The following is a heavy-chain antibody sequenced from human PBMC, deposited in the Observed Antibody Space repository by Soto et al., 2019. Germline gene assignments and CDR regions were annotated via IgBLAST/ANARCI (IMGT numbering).Heavy chain of an antibody. D-gene: IGHD3-22*01. CDR2: ISGSGGSK. Sequence: GGSLRLSCAASGFTFSSYAMSWVRQAPGKGLEWVSAISGSGGSKYYADSVKGRFTISRDNSKNTLYLQMNSLRAEDTAVYYCAKDGEGTYYYDSSGYYSFDYWGQGTLVTVSS. CDR1: GFTFSSYA. V-gene: IGHV3-23*01. J-gene: IGHJ4*02. CDR3: AKDGEGTYYYDSSGYYSFDY.